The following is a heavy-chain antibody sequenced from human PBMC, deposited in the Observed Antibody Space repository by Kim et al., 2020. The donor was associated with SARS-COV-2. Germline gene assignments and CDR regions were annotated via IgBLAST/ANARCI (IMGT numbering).Heavy chain of an antibody. Sequence: NYNPSLERRVTISANTSKNQFSLTLTSATAADTALYYCARRDMKRGIDYWGQGTLVTVSS. J-gene: IGHJ4*02. V-gene: IGHV4-34*01. CDR3: ARRDMKRGIDY. D-gene: IGHD3-10*01.